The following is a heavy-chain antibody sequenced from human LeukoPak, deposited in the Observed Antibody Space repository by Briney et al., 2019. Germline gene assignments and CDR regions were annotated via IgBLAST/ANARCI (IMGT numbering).Heavy chain of an antibody. CDR2: INHSGST. D-gene: IGHD3-10*01. CDR3: AKEYGSGSYYPY. V-gene: IGHV4-34*01. Sequence: SETLSLTCAVYGGSFSGYYWSWIRQPPGKGLEWIGEINHSGSTNYNPSLKSRVTISVDTSKNQFSLKLSSATAEDTAVYYCAKEYGSGSYYPYWGQGTLVTVSS. CDR1: GGSFSGYY. J-gene: IGHJ4*02.